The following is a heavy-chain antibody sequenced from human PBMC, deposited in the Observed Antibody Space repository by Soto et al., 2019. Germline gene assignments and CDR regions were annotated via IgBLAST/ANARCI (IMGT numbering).Heavy chain of an antibody. D-gene: IGHD3-10*01. CDR3: AKDPNYYGSGSYHGFDP. V-gene: IGHV3-23*01. J-gene: IGHJ5*02. Sequence: GSLRLSGAASGXTFGSYAMSWVRQAPGKGLEWVSAISGSGGGTYYADSVKGRFTISRDNSKNTLYLQMNSLRAEEKAVYYCAKDPNYYGSGSYHGFDPWGQGSLVTVSS. CDR1: GXTFGSYA. CDR2: ISGSGGGT.